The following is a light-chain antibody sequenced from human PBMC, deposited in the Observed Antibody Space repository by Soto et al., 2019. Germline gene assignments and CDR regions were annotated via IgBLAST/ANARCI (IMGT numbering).Light chain of an antibody. CDR2: EVS. CDR1: SSDVGGYNY. V-gene: IGLV2-8*01. CDR3: SSYAGSNNLVV. J-gene: IGLJ2*01. Sequence: QSALTQPPSATGSPGQSVTIACTGTSSDVGGYNYVSWYQQHPGRAPKLMIYEVSMRPSGVPDRFSGSKSGNTASLTVSGLQAEDEADYYCSSYAGSNNLVVFGGGTKVTVL.